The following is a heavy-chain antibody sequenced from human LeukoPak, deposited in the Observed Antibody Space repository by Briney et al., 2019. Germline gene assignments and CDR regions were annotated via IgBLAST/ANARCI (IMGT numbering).Heavy chain of an antibody. CDR3: AQNWNHDD. J-gene: IGHJ4*02. D-gene: IGHD1-14*01. Sequence: GGSLRLSCAASGFTFSSYAMHWVRQAPGKGLEWVAVISYDGSNKYYADSVKGRFTISRDNSKNTLYLQMNSLRAEDTAVYYCAQNWNHDDWGQGTLVTVSS. V-gene: IGHV3-30-3*01. CDR2: ISYDGSNK. CDR1: GFTFSSYA.